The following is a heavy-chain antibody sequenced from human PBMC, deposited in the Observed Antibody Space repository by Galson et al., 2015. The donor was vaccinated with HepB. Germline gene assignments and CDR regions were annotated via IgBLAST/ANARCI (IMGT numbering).Heavy chain of an antibody. CDR2: ISGSGGST. V-gene: IGHV3-23*01. D-gene: IGHD2-2*01. J-gene: IGHJ4*02. CDR1: GFTFSSYA. Sequence: SLRLSCAASGFTFSSYAMSWVRQAPGKGLEWVSAISGSGGSTYYADSVKGRFTISRDNSKNTLYLQMNSLRAEDTAVYYCAKAIVVVPAAPDYWGQGTLVTVSS. CDR3: AKAIVVVPAAPDY.